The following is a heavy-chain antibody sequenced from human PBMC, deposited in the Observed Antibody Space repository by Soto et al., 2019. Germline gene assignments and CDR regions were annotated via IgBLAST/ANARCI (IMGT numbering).Heavy chain of an antibody. D-gene: IGHD3-22*01. CDR2: INHSGST. J-gene: IGHJ6*02. CDR1: GGSFSGYH. Sequence: PSETLSLTCAVYGGSFSGYHWSWIRQPPGKGLEWIGEINHSGSTNYNPSLKSRVTISVDTSKNQFSLKLSSVTAADTAVYYCARGGYYDSSGYYPPLSRYYYYYGMDVWGQGTTVTVSS. CDR3: ARGGYYDSSGYYPPLSRYYYYYGMDV. V-gene: IGHV4-34*01.